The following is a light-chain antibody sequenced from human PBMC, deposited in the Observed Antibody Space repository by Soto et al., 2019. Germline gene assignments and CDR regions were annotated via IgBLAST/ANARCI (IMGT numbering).Light chain of an antibody. CDR1: SSDVGGYNY. J-gene: IGLJ1*01. CDR2: EVS. Sequence: QSVLTQPASVSGSPGQSITISCTGTSSDVGGYNYVSWYQQHPGKAPKLMIYEVSNRPSEVSGRFSGSKSGSTASLTISGLQAEDEADYYCSSYTRSSTFYVFGTGTKVTV. V-gene: IGLV2-14*01. CDR3: SSYTRSSTFYV.